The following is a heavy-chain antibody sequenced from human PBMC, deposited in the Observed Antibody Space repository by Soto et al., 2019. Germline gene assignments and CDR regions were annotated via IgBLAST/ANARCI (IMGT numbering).Heavy chain of an antibody. CDR3: AKTASMTIRDGFDN. D-gene: IGHD4-17*01. CDR1: GFTFISYA. Sequence: EVQVLESGGGLVQPGGSLRLSCAASGFTFISYAMSWFRQAPGQVLEWVSAISGSGSNPYYADSGKGRFTLSRDNSKNTLYLQMNSLRAEDTGLYYCAKTASMTIRDGFDNWGQGTLVTVSS. CDR2: ISGSGSNP. V-gene: IGHV3-23*01. J-gene: IGHJ4*02.